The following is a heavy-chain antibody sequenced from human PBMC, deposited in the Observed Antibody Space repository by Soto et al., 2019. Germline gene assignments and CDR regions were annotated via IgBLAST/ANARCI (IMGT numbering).Heavy chain of an antibody. CDR2: ISLYSDGT. Sequence: QVQLVQSGGEVKRPGASVKVSCKTSGYTFSNYGITWVRQAPGQPLEWLGWISLYSDGTNYAQKFQGRVTLTTDASTSTAYMELRSLRSDDTAIYYCARDFRNTCSGTSCIYFDSWGQGTLVTVSS. J-gene: IGHJ4*02. CDR3: ARDFRNTCSGTSCIYFDS. D-gene: IGHD2-2*01. CDR1: GYTFSNYG. V-gene: IGHV1-18*01.